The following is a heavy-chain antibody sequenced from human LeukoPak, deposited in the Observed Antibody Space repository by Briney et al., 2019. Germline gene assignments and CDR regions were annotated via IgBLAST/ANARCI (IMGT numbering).Heavy chain of an antibody. CDR2: IKQDGSEK. V-gene: IGHV3-7*01. Sequence: PGGSLRLSCAASGFTFSSYWMSWVRQAPGKGLEWVANIKQDGSEKYYADSAKGRFTISRDNAKNSLYLQMNSLRAEDTAVYYCARMRRYGGRLYYYYYYMDVWGKGTTVTVSS. CDR3: ARMRRYGGRLYYYYYYMDV. J-gene: IGHJ6*03. CDR1: GFTFSSYW. D-gene: IGHD4-23*01.